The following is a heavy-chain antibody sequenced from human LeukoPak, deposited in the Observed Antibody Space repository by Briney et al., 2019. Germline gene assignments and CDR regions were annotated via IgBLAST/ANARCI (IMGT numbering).Heavy chain of an antibody. CDR1: GVSVTNYY. J-gene: IGHJ4*02. D-gene: IGHD3-16*01. CDR3: ARDLTARGSFDY. V-gene: IGHV4-4*07. CDR2: NYPTGDT. Sequence: SETLSLTCSVSGVSVTNYYWSWVRQPAGKRLEWIGRNYPTGDTIYNPSLKSRVTMSVDMSKNHLSLKLTSVTAADAAVYYCARDLTARGSFDYWDQGILVSVSA.